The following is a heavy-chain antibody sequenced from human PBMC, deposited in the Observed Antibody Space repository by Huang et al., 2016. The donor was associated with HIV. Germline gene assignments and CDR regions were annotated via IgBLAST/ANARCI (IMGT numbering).Heavy chain of an antibody. CDR2: ISDDGSNK. CDR3: AKDGADEEWDIDY. V-gene: IGHV3-30*18. J-gene: IGHJ4*02. CDR1: GFSFSTYG. Sequence: VQLVESGGGVVQPGRSLRLACAASGFSFSTYGLHWVRKAPGKGLEWVAVISDDGSNKYYAHSVKGRFTISRDTSENKVYLQMNSLRHEDTAVYYCAKDGADEEWDIDYWGQGTLVTVSS. D-gene: IGHD1-26*01.